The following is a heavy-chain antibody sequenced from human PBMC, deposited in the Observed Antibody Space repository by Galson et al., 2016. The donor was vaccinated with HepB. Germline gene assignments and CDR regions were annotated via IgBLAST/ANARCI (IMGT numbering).Heavy chain of an antibody. D-gene: IGHD5-18*01. V-gene: IGHV4-59*02. CDR3: AGYSAYSHEGGPRHNFDH. CDR2: MYYSESS. J-gene: IGHJ4*02. CDR1: GGSVTSYY. Sequence: SETLSLTCTVSGGSVTSYYWSWIRQPPGRGLEWIGYMYYSESSNYNPSLKSRVTLSIDMSKNQFSLRLTSVTAADTAVYYCAGYSAYSHEGGPRHNFDHWGQGTLVTVSS.